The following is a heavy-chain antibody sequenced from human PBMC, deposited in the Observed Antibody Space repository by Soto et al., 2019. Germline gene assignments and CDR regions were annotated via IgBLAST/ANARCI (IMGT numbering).Heavy chain of an antibody. V-gene: IGHV1-18*01. D-gene: IGHD1-1*01. CDR1: GDRFNGYG. Sequence: ASVKLCCKAWGDRFNGYGITWVRQAPGQGLEWMGWISAYNGNSNYAQSLQDRVTMTTDSSTATAYLELRSLRPDDTAVYFCARGMYMAWCDPWGQGTPVT. J-gene: IGHJ5*02. CDR2: ISAYNGNS. CDR3: ARGMYMAWCDP.